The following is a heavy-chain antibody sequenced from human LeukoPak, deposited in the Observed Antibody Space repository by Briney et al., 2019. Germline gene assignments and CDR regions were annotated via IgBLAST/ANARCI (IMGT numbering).Heavy chain of an antibody. D-gene: IGHD2-2*01. CDR1: GLTFNSYA. CDR2: ISDSGGST. V-gene: IGHV3-23*01. Sequence: GGSLRLSCAASGLTFNSYAVSWVRQAPWKGLGWVSGISDSGGSTYYADSVKGRFTISRDNSKNTLYLQMNSLRAEDTAVYYCVSFYETYWGRGTLVTVSS. J-gene: IGHJ4*02. CDR3: VSFYETY.